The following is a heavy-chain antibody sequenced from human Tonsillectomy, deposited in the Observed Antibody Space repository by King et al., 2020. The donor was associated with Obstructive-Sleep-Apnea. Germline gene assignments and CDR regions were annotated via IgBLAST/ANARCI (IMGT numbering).Heavy chain of an antibody. V-gene: IGHV4-39*07. D-gene: IGHD1-1*01. J-gene: IGHJ6*02. CDR1: GGSISSSVHY. Sequence: QLQESGPGLAKPSETLSLTCTVSGGSISSSVHYWGWIRQPPEKGLEWIGSIYYSGSTYYNPSLKSRVTISVDTSKNQFSLNLSSVTAADTAVYYCARVTAETADYGLDVWGQGTTVTVSS. CDR3: ARVTAETADYGLDV. CDR2: IYYSGST.